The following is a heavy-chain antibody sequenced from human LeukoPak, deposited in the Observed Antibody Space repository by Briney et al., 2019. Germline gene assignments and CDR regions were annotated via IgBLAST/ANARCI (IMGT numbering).Heavy chain of an antibody. CDR2: INSDGSST. J-gene: IGHJ3*02. V-gene: IGHV3-74*01. CDR3: ARENDSSGYYLDAFGM. CDR1: GFTFSGYW. D-gene: IGHD3-22*01. Sequence: PGGSLRLSCAASGFTFSGYWMHWVRQVPGMGLMWVSRINSDGSSTSYAESVKGRFTISRDNAKNTLYLQMNSLRGEDTAVYYCARENDSSGYYLDAFGMWGPGTMVTVSS.